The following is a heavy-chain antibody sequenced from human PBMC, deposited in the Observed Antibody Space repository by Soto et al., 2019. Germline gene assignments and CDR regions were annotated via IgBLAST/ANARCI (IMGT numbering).Heavy chain of an antibody. CDR1: VYSISNGYF. CDR3: ARILSENYFDS. J-gene: IGHJ4*02. Sequence: PSETLSLNCAVSVYSISNGYFWGWLRQPPGKRLEWVATTYHSGNTNYNPSLKSRVTISVDTSKNQFSLKLSSVTAADTAVYYCARILSENYFDSWGQGTLVTVSS. V-gene: IGHV4-38-2*01. CDR2: TYHSGNT.